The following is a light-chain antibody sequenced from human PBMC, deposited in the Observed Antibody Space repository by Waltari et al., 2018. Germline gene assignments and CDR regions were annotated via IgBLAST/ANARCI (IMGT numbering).Light chain of an antibody. CDR1: TANIVSNY. V-gene: IGLV1-47*01. J-gene: IGLJ2*01. Sequence: QSVLTQPPAVSGTPGQRVTISCSDSTANIVSNYVYWYLQVPGTAPKLLIYMNNQRPSGVPDRFSGSRSGTSASLAISGLRSEDEADYYCAAWDDRLTDVLFGGGTKLTVL. CDR3: AAWDDRLTDVL. CDR2: MNN.